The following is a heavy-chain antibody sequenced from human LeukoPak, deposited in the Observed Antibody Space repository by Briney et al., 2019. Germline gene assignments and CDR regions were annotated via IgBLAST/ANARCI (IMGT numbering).Heavy chain of an antibody. CDR1: GFTFSTYA. Sequence: GGSLRLSCAASGFTFSTYAMDWVRQAPGKGLDWVSGISGSGGTTYYADSVKGRFTISRDNSKNTLYLQMNSLRAQHTAVYYCGNIRYFDWDFFLYWGQGALVTVSS. D-gene: IGHD3-9*01. V-gene: IGHV3-23*01. J-gene: IGHJ4*02. CDR3: GNIRYFDWDFFLY. CDR2: ISGSGGTT.